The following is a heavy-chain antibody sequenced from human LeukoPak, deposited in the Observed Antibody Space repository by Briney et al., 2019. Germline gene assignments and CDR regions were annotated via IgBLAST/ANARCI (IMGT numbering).Heavy chain of an antibody. CDR3: AREKYTFGGVIGYYYYYMDV. Sequence: GGSLRLSCAASGFTFDDYGMSWVRQAPGKGLEWVSGINWNGGSTGYADSVKGRFTISRDNAKNSLYLQMNSLRAEDTALYYCAREKYTFGGVIGYYYYYMDVWGKGTTVTVSS. J-gene: IGHJ6*03. V-gene: IGHV3-20*04. CDR2: INWNGGST. D-gene: IGHD3-16*02. CDR1: GFTFDDYG.